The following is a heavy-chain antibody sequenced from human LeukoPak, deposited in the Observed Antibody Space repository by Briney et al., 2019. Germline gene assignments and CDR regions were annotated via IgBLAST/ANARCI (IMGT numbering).Heavy chain of an antibody. J-gene: IGHJ4*02. Sequence: RGSLRLSCAASGFTFSSYYMSWVCQAPGKGLEWVANIKQDGSEKYYVDSVKGRFTISRDNAKNSLYLQMNSLRAEDTAVYYCARVHILWFGELERYFDYWGQRPLDTVSS. CDR2: IKQDGSEK. CDR1: GFTFSSYY. V-gene: IGHV3-7*04. CDR3: ARVHILWFGELERYFDY. D-gene: IGHD3-10*01.